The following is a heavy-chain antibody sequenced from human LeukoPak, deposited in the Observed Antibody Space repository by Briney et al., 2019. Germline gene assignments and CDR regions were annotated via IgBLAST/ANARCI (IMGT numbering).Heavy chain of an antibody. Sequence: SVKVSCKASGGTYSSYAISWVRQAPGQGLEWMGGIIPIFGTANYAQKFQGRVTITTDESTSTAYMELSSLRSEDTAVYYCARVRYSSGWYNWFDPWGQGTLVTVSS. CDR1: GGTYSSYA. CDR2: IIPIFGTA. CDR3: ARVRYSSGWYNWFDP. J-gene: IGHJ5*02. V-gene: IGHV1-69*05. D-gene: IGHD6-13*01.